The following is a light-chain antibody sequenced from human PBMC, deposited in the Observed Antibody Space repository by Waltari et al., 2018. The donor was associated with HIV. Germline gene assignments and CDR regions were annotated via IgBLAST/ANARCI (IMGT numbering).Light chain of an antibody. J-gene: IGKJ5*01. CDR3: QQYDKWPRGT. CDR2: GAS. V-gene: IGKV3-15*01. CDR1: QSVSSN. Sequence: EIVMIQSPATLSVSPGERATLSCRASQSVSSNLAWYQHSPGQSPRLLIYGASTRFSGSGSGTEFTLTISSLQSEDFAVYYCQQYDKWPRGTFGQGTRVEIK.